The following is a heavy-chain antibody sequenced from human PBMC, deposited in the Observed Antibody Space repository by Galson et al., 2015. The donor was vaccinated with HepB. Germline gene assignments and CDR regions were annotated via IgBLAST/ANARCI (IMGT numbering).Heavy chain of an antibody. Sequence: SVKVSCKASGYTFTSYYMHWVRQAPGQGLEWMGIINPSGGSTSYAQKLQGRVTMTRDTSTSTVYMELSSLRSEDKDVYYCASDGTFYYYGSGSYSNYYYGMDVWGQGTTVTVSS. CDR1: GYTFTSYY. D-gene: IGHD3-10*01. J-gene: IGHJ6*02. CDR2: INPSGGST. CDR3: ASDGTFYYYGSGSYSNYYYGMDV. V-gene: IGHV1-46*04.